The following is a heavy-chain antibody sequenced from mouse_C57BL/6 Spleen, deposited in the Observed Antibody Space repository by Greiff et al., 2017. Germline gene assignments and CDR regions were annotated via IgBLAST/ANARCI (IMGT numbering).Heavy chain of an antibody. CDR3: ARGTHYGSSSWFAY. V-gene: IGHV3-1*01. CDR2: ISYSGST. CDR1: GYSITSGYD. Sequence: VQLKQSGPDMVKPSQSLSLTCTVTGYSITSGYDWHWIRHFPGNKLEWMGYISYSGSTNYNPSLKSRISITHDTSKNHFFLKLNSVTTEDTATYYCARGTHYGSSSWFAYWGQGTLVTVSA. J-gene: IGHJ3*01. D-gene: IGHD1-1*01.